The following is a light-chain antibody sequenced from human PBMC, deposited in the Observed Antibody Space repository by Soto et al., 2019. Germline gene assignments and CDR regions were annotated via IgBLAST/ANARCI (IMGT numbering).Light chain of an antibody. CDR3: HVWDSSSGHYV. V-gene: IGLV3-21*02. CDR1: NIGRKS. J-gene: IGLJ1*01. Sequence: SYELTQPPSVSVAPGQTARISCGGNNIGRKSVHWYQQKPGRAPVVVGYDDSDRPSGIPERFSGANSGDTATLTISRVEAGDEADYYCHVWDSSSGHYVFGTGTKVTVL. CDR2: DDS.